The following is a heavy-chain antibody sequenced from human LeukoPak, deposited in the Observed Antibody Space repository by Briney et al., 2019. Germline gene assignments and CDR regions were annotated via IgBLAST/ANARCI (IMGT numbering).Heavy chain of an antibody. V-gene: IGHV3-74*01. Sequence: PGVSLRLSCAASGLTFSNFWMHWVRQAPGKGLVWVSLIKNDGRTTIYADSVKGRFTISRGNGKNTVYLQMNSLRTEDTAVYYCATGHSYGYEFWGQGTLVTVSS. CDR1: GLTFSNFW. D-gene: IGHD5-18*01. CDR2: IKNDGRTT. CDR3: ATGHSYGYEF. J-gene: IGHJ4*02.